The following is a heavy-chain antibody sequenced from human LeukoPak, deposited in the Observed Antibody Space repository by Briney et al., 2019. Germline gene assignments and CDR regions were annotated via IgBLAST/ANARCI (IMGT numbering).Heavy chain of an antibody. CDR3: AKIKGAVRVTYYDFWSGSPDNWFDP. V-gene: IGHV3-23*01. D-gene: IGHD3-3*01. J-gene: IGHJ5*02. CDR1: GFTFSSYA. Sequence: GGSLRLSCAASGFTFSSYAMSWVRQAPGKGLEWVSAISGSGGSTYYADSVKGRFTISRDNSKNTLYLQMNSLRAGDTAVYYCAKIKGAVRVTYYDFWSGSPDNWFDPWGQGTLVTVSS. CDR2: ISGSGGST.